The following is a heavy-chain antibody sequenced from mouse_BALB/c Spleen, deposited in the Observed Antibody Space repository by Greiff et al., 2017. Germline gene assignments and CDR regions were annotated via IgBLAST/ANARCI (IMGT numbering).Heavy chain of an antibody. CDR3: ARDQGVWYYAMDY. V-gene: IGHV2-9*02. CDR1: GFSLTSYG. Sequence: VKLQESGPGLVAPSQSLSITCTVSGFSLTSYGVHWVRQPPGKGLEWLGVIWAGGSTNYNSALMSRLSISKDNSKSQVFLKMNSLQTDDTAMYYCARDQGVWYYAMDYWGQGTSVTVSS. J-gene: IGHJ4*01. CDR2: IWAGGST. D-gene: IGHD2-10*02.